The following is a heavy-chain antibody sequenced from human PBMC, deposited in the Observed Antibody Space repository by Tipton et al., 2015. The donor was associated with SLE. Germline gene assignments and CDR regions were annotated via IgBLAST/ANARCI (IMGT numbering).Heavy chain of an antibody. D-gene: IGHD6-19*01. CDR2: IYYSGST. V-gene: IGHV4-59*01. CDR3: ARDLGYSSGWNAFEI. CDR1: GGSFSSNY. J-gene: IGHJ3*02. Sequence: TLSLTCTVSGGSFSSNYWSWIRQPPGKGLEWIGYIYYSGSTNYNPPLKSRVTISVDRSKNQFSLKLSSVTAADTAVYYCARDLGYSSGWNAFEIWGQGTMVTISS.